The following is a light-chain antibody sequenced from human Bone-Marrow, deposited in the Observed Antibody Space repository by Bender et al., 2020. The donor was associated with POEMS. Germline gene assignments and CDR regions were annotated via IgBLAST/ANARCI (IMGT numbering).Light chain of an antibody. Sequence: QSALTQPASVSGSPGQSVAISCTGTSSDVGGYSYISWYQQHPGKAPKLMIYDFTKRPSGVPDRFSGSRSANTASLTISGLQAEDEADYYCCSYASSYVIFGGGTKLTVL. CDR3: CSYASSYVI. V-gene: IGLV2-11*01. J-gene: IGLJ2*01. CDR1: SSDVGGYSY. CDR2: DFT.